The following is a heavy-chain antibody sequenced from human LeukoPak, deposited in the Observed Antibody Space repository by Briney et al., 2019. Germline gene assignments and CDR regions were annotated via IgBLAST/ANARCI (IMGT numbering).Heavy chain of an antibody. Sequence: GGSLRLSCEASGFTFSSYAMSWFRQAPGKGLEGVSAISVSGGSKYYADSVKGRFTISRDNSKNTLYLQMNSLRAEDTAVYYCARDLGITMIRGVIHDWGQGTLVTASS. CDR1: GFTFSSYA. CDR2: ISVSGGSK. V-gene: IGHV3-23*01. J-gene: IGHJ4*02. D-gene: IGHD3-10*01. CDR3: ARDLGITMIRGVIHD.